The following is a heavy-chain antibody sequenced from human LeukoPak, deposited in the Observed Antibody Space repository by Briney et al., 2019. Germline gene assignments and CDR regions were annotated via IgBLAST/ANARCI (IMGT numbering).Heavy chain of an antibody. J-gene: IGHJ4*02. CDR2: ISWNSGRI. Sequence: GGSLRPSCAASGFTFDDYAMHWVRQAPGKGLEWVSGISWNSGRIGYADSVKGRFTISRDNAKNSLYLQMNSLRAGDTALYYCVKDRVWFGELLNPLFDNWGQGTRVTVSS. D-gene: IGHD3-10*01. CDR3: VKDRVWFGELLNPLFDN. CDR1: GFTFDDYA. V-gene: IGHV3-9*01.